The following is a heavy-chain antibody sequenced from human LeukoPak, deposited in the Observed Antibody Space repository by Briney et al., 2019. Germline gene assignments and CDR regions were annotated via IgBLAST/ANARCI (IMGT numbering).Heavy chain of an antibody. CDR1: GGSISSYY. J-gene: IGHJ3*02. Sequence: PSETLSLTCTVSGGSISSYYWSWIRQPPGKGLECIGYIYYSGSTNYNPSLKSRVTISVDTSKNQFSLKLSSVTAADTAVYYCARAVADAFDIWGQGTMVTVSS. CDR3: ARAVADAFDI. V-gene: IGHV4-59*08. CDR2: IYYSGST. D-gene: IGHD6-19*01.